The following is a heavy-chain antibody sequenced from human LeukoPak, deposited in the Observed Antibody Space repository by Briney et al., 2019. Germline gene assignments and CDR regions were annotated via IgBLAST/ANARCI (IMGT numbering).Heavy chain of an antibody. CDR3: AKRWGDDTYYFDF. J-gene: IGHJ4*02. CDR2: ISGSGGST. V-gene: IGHV3-23*01. CDR1: GFTFSSYA. Sequence: GGSLRLSCAASGFTFSSYAMSWVRQAPGKGLEWVSGISGSGGSTYYADSVKGRFTISRDNSKNTLYLQMNSLRAEDTAVYYCAKRWGDDTYYFDFWGKGNLVTVSS. D-gene: IGHD3-10*01.